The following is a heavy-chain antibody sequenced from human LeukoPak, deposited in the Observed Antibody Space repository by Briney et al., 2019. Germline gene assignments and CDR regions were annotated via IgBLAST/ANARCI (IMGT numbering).Heavy chain of an antibody. V-gene: IGHV1-69*01. J-gene: IGHJ4*02. CDR1: GGTFSSYA. CDR3: ARDLFEYSSSLGVGPGDY. D-gene: IGHD6-6*01. CDR2: IIPIFGTA. Sequence: ASVKVSCKASGGTFSSYAISWVRQAPGQGLEWMGGIIPIFGTANYAQKFQGRVTITADESTSTAYMELSSLRSEDTAAYYCARDLFEYSSSLGVGPGDYWGQGTLVTVSS.